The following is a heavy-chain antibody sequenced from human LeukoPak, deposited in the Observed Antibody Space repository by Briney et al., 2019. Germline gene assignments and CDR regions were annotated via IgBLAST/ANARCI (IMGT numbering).Heavy chain of an antibody. CDR2: ISYDGSNK. CDR1: RFTSCSYA. CDR3: ARESRLDY. Sequence: GGTLRLSCAPSRFTSCSYAMHWGREAPGKGLERGAGISYDGSNKYYADSVKGRFPISRANSKNTPYLQMNSLRAEDTAVYYCARESRLDYWGRGTLVSVSS. J-gene: IGHJ4*02. V-gene: IGHV3-30*11. D-gene: IGHD3-16*01.